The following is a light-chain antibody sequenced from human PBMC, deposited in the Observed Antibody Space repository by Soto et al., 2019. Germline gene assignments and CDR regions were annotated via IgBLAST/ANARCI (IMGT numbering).Light chain of an antibody. CDR1: QTISSW. V-gene: IGKV1-5*03. Sequence: DIQMTQSPSTLSGSVGDRVTITCRASQTISSWLAWYQQKPGKAPKLLIYKASTLKSGVPSRFSGSGSGTEFTLTISSLEPEDFAVYYCQQRSNWPPVTFGGGTKVEIK. CDR2: KAS. CDR3: QQRSNWPPVT. J-gene: IGKJ4*01.